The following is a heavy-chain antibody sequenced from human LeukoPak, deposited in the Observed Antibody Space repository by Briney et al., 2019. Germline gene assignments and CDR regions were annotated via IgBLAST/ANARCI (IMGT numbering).Heavy chain of an antibody. CDR3: ARAIAAAGPYGMDV. CDR1: GFTFSSYW. Sequence: GGSLRLSCAASGFTFSSYWMSWVRQAPGKGLEWVANIKQDGSEKYYVDSVKGRFTISRDNAKNSLYLQMNSLRAEDTAVYYCARAIAAAGPYGMDVWGQGTTVTVSS. CDR2: IKQDGSEK. D-gene: IGHD6-13*01. J-gene: IGHJ6*02. V-gene: IGHV3-7*01.